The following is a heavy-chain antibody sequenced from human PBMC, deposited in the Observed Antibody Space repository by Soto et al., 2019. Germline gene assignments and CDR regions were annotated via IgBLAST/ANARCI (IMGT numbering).Heavy chain of an antibody. V-gene: IGHV3-23*01. CDR1: GFTFSSYA. CDR2: ISGSGGST. D-gene: IGHD6-19*01. CDR3: AKGPGYSSGWYVETPDY. Sequence: EVQLLESGGGLVQPGGSLRLSCAASGFTFSSYAMSWVRQAPGKGLEWVSAISGSGGSTYYADSVKGRFTISRDNSKNTLYLQMNRLRAEDTAVYYCAKGPGYSSGWYVETPDYWGQGTLVTVSS. J-gene: IGHJ4*02.